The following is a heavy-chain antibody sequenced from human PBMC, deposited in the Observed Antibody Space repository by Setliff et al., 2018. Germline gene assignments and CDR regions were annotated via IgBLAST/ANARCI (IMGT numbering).Heavy chain of an antibody. V-gene: IGHV3-23*01. CDR1: GLTFSKND. CDR2: ISGSGGSI. Sequence: PGGSLRLSCVASGLTFSKNDMTWVRQAPGKGLEWVSAISGSGGSIYYAYSVKGRFTISRDNAENSLSLQMNNLRTEDTAVYYCFGAGTCSYWGQGTLVTVSS. CDR3: FGAGTCSY. D-gene: IGHD3-10*01. J-gene: IGHJ4*02.